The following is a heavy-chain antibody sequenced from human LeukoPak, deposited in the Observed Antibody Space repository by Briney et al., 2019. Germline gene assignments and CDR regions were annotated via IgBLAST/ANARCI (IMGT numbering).Heavy chain of an antibody. J-gene: IGHJ3*02. CDR1: GFTFSSYA. Sequence: GGSLRLSCAASGFTFSSYAMGWVRQAPGKGLEWVSAISGSGGSTYYADSVKGRFTISRDNSKNTLYLQMNSLRAEDTAVYYCAKFISNYDFWSGYYSFLGDAFDIWGQGTMVTVSS. V-gene: IGHV3-23*01. D-gene: IGHD3-3*01. CDR2: ISGSGGST. CDR3: AKFISNYDFWSGYYSFLGDAFDI.